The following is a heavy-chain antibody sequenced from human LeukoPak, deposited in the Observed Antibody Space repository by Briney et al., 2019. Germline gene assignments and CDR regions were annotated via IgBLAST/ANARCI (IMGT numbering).Heavy chain of an antibody. CDR2: IKDDGSRK. D-gene: IGHD3-22*01. Sequence: PRGSLRLSCAASGFSLSGYWMTWVRQAPGKGLEWVANIKDDGSRKHDVDSARGRFTISRDNAKNSLYLDMNSLRAEDTAVYYCARECIDGYYESSGYDLWGQGTLVTVSS. J-gene: IGHJ4*02. V-gene: IGHV3-7*01. CDR1: GFSLSGYW. CDR3: ARECIDGYYESSGYDL.